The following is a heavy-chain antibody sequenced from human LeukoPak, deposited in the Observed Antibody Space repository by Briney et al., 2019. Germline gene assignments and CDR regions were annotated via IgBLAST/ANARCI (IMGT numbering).Heavy chain of an antibody. V-gene: IGHV3-23*01. CDR1: GFTFSSYA. CDR2: ISGSGGST. D-gene: IGHD3-22*01. J-gene: IGHJ4*02. CDR3: ARFNYYDSSGYWAFDY. Sequence: GGSLRLSCAASGFTFSSYAMSWVRQAPGKGLEWVSAISGSGGSTYYADSVKGRFTISRDNSKNTLYLQMNSLRAEDTAVYHCARFNYYDSSGYWAFDYWGQGTPVTVSS.